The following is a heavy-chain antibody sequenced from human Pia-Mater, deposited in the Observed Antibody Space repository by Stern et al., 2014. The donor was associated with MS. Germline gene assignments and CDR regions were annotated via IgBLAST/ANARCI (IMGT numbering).Heavy chain of an antibody. Sequence: MQLVESGPGLVKPSETLSLTCTVSGGSISGSYWTWIRQPPGKGLQWIGYIYSSGTTNYNPSLKSRVAISVDTSENQFSLKLSSVTASDTAVYYCARVIELVVGGILHNWFDPWGQGTLVTVSS. CDR2: IYSSGTT. CDR3: ARVIELVVGGILHNWFDP. J-gene: IGHJ5*02. D-gene: IGHD2-8*02. CDR1: GGSISGSY. V-gene: IGHV4-59*01.